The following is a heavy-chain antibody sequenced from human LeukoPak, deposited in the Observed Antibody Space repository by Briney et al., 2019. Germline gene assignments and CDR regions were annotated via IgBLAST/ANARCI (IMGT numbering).Heavy chain of an antibody. CDR1: GYNFTDYY. CDR3: ARGALIAARLNWFDP. CDR2: IIPIFGTA. Sequence: SVKVSCKASGYNFTDYYMHWVRQAPGQGLEWMGGIIPIFGTANYAQKFQGRVTITADKSTSTAYMELSSLRSEDTAVYYCARGALIAARLNWFDPWGQGTLVTVSS. D-gene: IGHD6-6*01. V-gene: IGHV1-69*06. J-gene: IGHJ5*02.